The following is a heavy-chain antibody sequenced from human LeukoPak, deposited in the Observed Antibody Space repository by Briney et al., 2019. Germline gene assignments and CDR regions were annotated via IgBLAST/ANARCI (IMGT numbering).Heavy chain of an antibody. D-gene: IGHD4-17*01. V-gene: IGHV4-34*01. CDR3: ARLSYGDPYYYYYGMDV. Sequence: SETLSLTCAVYGGSFSGYYWSWIRQPPGKGREWIGEINHSGSNNYNPSLKSRVTISVDTSKNQFSLKLSSVTAADTAVYYCARLSYGDPYYYYYGMDVWGQGTTVTVSS. J-gene: IGHJ6*02. CDR1: GGSFSGYY. CDR2: INHSGSN.